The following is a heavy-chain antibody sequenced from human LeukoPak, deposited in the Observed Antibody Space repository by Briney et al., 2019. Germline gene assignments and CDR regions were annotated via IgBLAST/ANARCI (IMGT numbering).Heavy chain of an antibody. CDR1: GYTFTGYY. D-gene: IGHD4/OR15-4a*01. CDR3: TRGGADY. CDR2: INPNSGGT. V-gene: IGHV1-2*02. Sequence: ASVKVSFKASGYTFTGYYMHWVRQAPGQGLEWMGWINPNSGGTNYAQKFQGRVTMTREMSISTAYMELSSLRSDDTAVYYCTRGGADYWGQGTLVTVSS. J-gene: IGHJ4*02.